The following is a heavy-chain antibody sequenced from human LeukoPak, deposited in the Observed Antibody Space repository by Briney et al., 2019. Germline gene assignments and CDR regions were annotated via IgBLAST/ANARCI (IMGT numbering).Heavy chain of an antibody. CDR1: GYTFTSYG. Sequence: ASVKVSCKASGYTFTSYGISWVRQAPGQGLEWMGWISAHNGNTNYAQKLQGRVTMTRDTSTSTVYMELSSLRSEDTAVYYCARGPGTGDGGYWGQGTLVTVSS. CDR3: ARGPGTGDGGY. V-gene: IGHV1-18*01. CDR2: ISAHNGNT. J-gene: IGHJ4*02. D-gene: IGHD7-27*01.